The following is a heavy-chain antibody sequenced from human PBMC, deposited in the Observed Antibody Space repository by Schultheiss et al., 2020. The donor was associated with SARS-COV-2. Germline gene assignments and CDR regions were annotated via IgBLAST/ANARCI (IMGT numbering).Heavy chain of an antibody. D-gene: IGHD3-22*01. CDR3: ARDLTYYYDSSGYYYGVVVGDDAFDI. V-gene: IGHV1-8*01. Sequence: GESLKISCKASGYTFTSYDINWVRQATGQGLEWMGWMNPNSGNTGYAQKFQGRVTMTRNTSISTAYMELSSLRSEDTAVYYCARDLTYYYDSSGYYYGVVVGDDAFDIWGQGTMVTVSS. J-gene: IGHJ3*02. CDR2: MNPNSGNT. CDR1: GYTFTSYD.